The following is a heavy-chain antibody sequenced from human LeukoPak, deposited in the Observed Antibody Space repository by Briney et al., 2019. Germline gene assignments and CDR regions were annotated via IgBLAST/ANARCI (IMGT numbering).Heavy chain of an antibody. V-gene: IGHV4-59*01. CDR3: ARVTPTYYYDSSGNYFDY. CDR1: GGSISRCY. D-gene: IGHD3-22*01. CDR2: IYYSGST. Sequence: SETLSLTCSVSGGSISRCYWSWIRQPPGKGLEWIGYIYYSGSTNYNPSLKSRVTISVDTSKNQFSLKLSSVTAADTAVYYCARVTPTYYYDSSGNYFDYWGQGTLVTVSS. J-gene: IGHJ4*02.